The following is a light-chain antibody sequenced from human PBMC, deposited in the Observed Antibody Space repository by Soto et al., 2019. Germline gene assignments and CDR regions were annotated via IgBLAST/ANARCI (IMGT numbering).Light chain of an antibody. Sequence: IQMTQSPSTLSASVGDRVTITCRASQSISSWLAWYQQKPGKAPKLLIYKASSLESGVPSRFSGSGSGTEFTLTISSLQPDDFATYYCQQYKSYSETFGQGTKVYI. J-gene: IGKJ1*01. CDR2: KAS. CDR3: QQYKSYSET. V-gene: IGKV1-5*03. CDR1: QSISSW.